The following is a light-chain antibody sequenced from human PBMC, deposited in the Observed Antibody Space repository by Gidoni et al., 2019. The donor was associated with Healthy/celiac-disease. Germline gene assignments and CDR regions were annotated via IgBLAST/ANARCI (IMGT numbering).Light chain of an antibody. Sequence: QMTQSPSTLSASVGDRVTITCRASQSISSWLAWYQQKPGKAPKLLIYDASSLESGVPSRFSGSGSGTEFTLTISSLQPDDFATYYCQQYNSYLITFGQGTRLEIK. CDR2: DAS. CDR3: QQYNSYLIT. V-gene: IGKV1-5*01. CDR1: QSISSW. J-gene: IGKJ5*01.